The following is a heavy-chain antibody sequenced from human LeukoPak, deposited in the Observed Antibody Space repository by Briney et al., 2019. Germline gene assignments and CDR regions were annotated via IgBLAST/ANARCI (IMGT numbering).Heavy chain of an antibody. CDR2: ISAYNGNT. J-gene: IGHJ6*03. D-gene: IGHD3-10*01. V-gene: IGHV1-18*01. Sequence: ASVKVSCKASGYTFTSYGISWVRQAPGQGLEWMGWISAYNGNTNYAQRLQGRVTMTTDISTSTAYMELRSLRSDDTAVYYCARDAPVYYYGSGSYYNFYYMDVWGKGTTVTVSS. CDR1: GYTFTSYG. CDR3: ARDAPVYYYGSGSYYNFYYMDV.